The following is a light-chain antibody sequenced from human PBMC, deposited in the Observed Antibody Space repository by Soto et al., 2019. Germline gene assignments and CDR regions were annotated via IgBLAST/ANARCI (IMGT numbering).Light chain of an antibody. CDR2: DAS. Sequence: EIVLTQSPATLSLSPGERATLSCRASQSVSNYLAWYQQKPGQAPRLLIYDASNRATGIPARFSGSGSGTDFTLTITTLEPEDFAVYYCQQYGSSPRTFGLGTKVDIK. CDR3: QQYGSSPRT. CDR1: QSVSNY. J-gene: IGKJ1*01. V-gene: IGKV3-11*01.